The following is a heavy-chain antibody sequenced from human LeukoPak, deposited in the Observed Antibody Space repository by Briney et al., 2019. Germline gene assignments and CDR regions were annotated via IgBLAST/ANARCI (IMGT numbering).Heavy chain of an antibody. CDR3: ARGLTIFGVVNDAFDI. CDR2: INSDGSST. D-gene: IGHD3-3*01. J-gene: IGHJ3*02. Sequence: GGSLRLSCAASGFTFSSYWMHWVRQAPGKGLVWFSLINSDGSSTIYADSVKGRFTISRDNVKNTLYLQMNSLRAEDTAVYYCARGLTIFGVVNDAFDIWGQGTMVTVSS. CDR1: GFTFSSYW. V-gene: IGHV3-74*01.